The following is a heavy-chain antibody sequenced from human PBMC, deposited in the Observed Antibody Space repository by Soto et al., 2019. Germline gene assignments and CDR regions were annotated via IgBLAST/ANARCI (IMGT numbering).Heavy chain of an antibody. Sequence: GASVKVSCKASGGTFSSYAISWVRQAPGQGLEWMGGIIPIFGTANYAQKFQGRVTITADESTSTAYMELSSLRSEDTAVYYCARRGVVPASRTYYYGMDVWGQGTTVTVSS. CDR2: IIPIFGTA. D-gene: IGHD2-2*01. V-gene: IGHV1-69*13. CDR3: ARRGVVPASRTYYYGMDV. J-gene: IGHJ6*02. CDR1: GGTFSSYA.